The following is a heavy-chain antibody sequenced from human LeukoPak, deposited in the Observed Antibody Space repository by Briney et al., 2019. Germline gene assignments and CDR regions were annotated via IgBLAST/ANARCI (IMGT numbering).Heavy chain of an antibody. V-gene: IGHV3-7*01. J-gene: IGHJ4*02. D-gene: IGHD5-12*01. CDR2: INQDGSEE. Sequence: GGSLRLSCAASGFTFSNYWMTWVRQAPGKGLEWVAHINQDGSEEHYMDSVKARFTISRDNAKNSLSLQMNSLRAEDTAVYYCVRGGGVSGYDLLDYWGRGTLVTVSS. CDR3: VRGGGVSGYDLLDY. CDR1: GFTFSNYW.